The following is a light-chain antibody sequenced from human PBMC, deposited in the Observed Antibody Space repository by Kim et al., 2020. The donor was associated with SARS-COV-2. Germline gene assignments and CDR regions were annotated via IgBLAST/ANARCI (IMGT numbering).Light chain of an antibody. CDR3: YSVADNNGV. Sequence: SYELTQPSSVSVSPGQTARITCSGDVLAKKYARWFQQKPGQAPVLVIYKDSERPSGIPERFSGSSSGTTVTLTISGAQVEDEADYYCYSVADNNGVFGGGTKLTVL. CDR1: VLAKKY. J-gene: IGLJ3*02. V-gene: IGLV3-27*01. CDR2: KDS.